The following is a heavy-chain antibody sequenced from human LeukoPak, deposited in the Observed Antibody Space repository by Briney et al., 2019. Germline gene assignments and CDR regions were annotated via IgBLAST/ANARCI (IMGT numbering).Heavy chain of an antibody. Sequence: SETLSLTCTVSGGSVSSGRYFWTWIRQPPGKGLEWIGYIYYSRSTNYNPSLKSRVTISLDTSKNQFSLKLSSVTAADTAVYSCARHSFSSGWKSFDYWGQGTLVTVSS. D-gene: IGHD6-19*01. V-gene: IGHV4-61*01. CDR2: IYYSRST. J-gene: IGHJ4*02. CDR3: ARHSFSSGWKSFDY. CDR1: GGSVSSGRYF.